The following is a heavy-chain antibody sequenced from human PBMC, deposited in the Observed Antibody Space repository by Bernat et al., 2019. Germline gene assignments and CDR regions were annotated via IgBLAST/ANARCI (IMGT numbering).Heavy chain of an antibody. Sequence: QSQVPGPGLVKPSQTLSLTCTVSGGSISSGGYYWSWIRQHPGKGLEWIGYIYYSGSTYYNPSLKSRVTISVDTSKNQFSLKLSSVTAADTAVYYCARDGITMVRGVIAAGFDPWGQGTLVTVSS. D-gene: IGHD3-10*01. CDR1: GGSISSGGYY. CDR2: IYYSGST. J-gene: IGHJ5*02. CDR3: ARDGITMVRGVIAAGFDP. V-gene: IGHV4-31*03.